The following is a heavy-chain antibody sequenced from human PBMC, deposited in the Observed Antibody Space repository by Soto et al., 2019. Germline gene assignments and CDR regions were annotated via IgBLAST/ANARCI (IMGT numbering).Heavy chain of an antibody. CDR1: GGSISSSIYY. D-gene: IGHD3-22*01. J-gene: IGHJ6*02. CDR3: AGGDYYHSSGYYFYYYTMDV. V-gene: IGHV4-39*01. Sequence: SETLSLTCTVYGGSISSSIYYWGWIRQPPGKGLEWIGNVYYGGSTYYNPSLKSRVTISVETSKSQFSLKLSSVTAADTAVYYCAGGDYYHSSGYYFYYYTMDVWGQGTTVTVSS. CDR2: VYYGGST.